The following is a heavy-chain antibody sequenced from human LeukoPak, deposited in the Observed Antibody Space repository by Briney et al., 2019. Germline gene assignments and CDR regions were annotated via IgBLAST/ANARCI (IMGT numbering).Heavy chain of an antibody. J-gene: IGHJ5*02. CDR2: INPNSGGT. CDR1: GYTFTGYY. V-gene: IGHV1-2*02. CDR3: ARDFRVTTEYNWFDP. D-gene: IGHD3-3*01. Sequence: ASVKVSCKASGYTFTGYYLHWVRQAPGQGLEWMGGINPNSGGTNYAQKFQGRVTMTRDTSISTAYMELRRLKSDDTAVYYCARDFRVTTEYNWFDPWGQGTLVTVSS.